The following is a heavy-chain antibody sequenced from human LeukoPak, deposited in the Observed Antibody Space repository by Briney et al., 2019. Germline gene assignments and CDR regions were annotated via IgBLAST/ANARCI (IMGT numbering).Heavy chain of an antibody. J-gene: IGHJ4*02. V-gene: IGHV4-39*01. D-gene: IGHD1-26*01. CDR3: ARHGGTYFRRYFDY. CDR2: IYYSGTT. Sequence: PSETLSLTCSVSGGSVSGTGYYWGWIRQPPGKGLEWIGSIYYSGTTYYSPSLKSRVTISVDTSKNQFSLQLTSLTAADPAVYYCARHGGTYFRRYFDYWGPGTLVTVSS. CDR1: GGSVSGTGYY.